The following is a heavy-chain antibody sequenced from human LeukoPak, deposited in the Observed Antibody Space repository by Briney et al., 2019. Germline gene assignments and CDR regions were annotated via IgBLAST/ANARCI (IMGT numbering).Heavy chain of an antibody. V-gene: IGHV3-23*01. CDR3: ARMETTVSTAFNY. Sequence: GGSLRLSCAASGFTFSIYAMSWVRQAPGEGLEWVSVISGSGGSTYYADTVKGRFTISRDNSKNTLFLQMNSLRTEDTAVYYCARMETTVSTAFNYWGQGTLVTVSS. CDR1: GFTFSIYA. CDR2: ISGSGGST. J-gene: IGHJ4*02. D-gene: IGHD4-17*01.